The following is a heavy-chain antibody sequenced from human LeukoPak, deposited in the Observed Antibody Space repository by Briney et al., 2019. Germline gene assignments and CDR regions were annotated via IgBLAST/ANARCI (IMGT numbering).Heavy chain of an antibody. J-gene: IGHJ4*02. Sequence: GGSLRLSCAASGFTFSSYAMHWVRQAPGKGLEWVAVISYDGSNKYYADSVKGRFTISRDNSKNTLYLQMNSLRAEDTAVYYCSRDIGYCSSTSRPILYWGQGTLVTVSS. CDR1: GFTFSSYA. CDR2: ISYDGSNK. V-gene: IGHV3-30-3*01. D-gene: IGHD2-2*03. CDR3: SRDIGYCSSTSRPILY.